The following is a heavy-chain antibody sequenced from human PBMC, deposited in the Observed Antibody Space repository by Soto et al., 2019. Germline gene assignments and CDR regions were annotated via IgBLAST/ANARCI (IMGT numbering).Heavy chain of an antibody. D-gene: IGHD6-13*01. CDR2: MNPNSGNT. V-gene: IGHV1-8*01. J-gene: IGHJ6*02. Sequence: QVQLVQSGAEVKKPGASVKVSCKASGYTFTSYDINWVRQATGQGLEWMGWMNPNSGNTGYAQKFQGRVTMTRNTSRSTAYMELSSLRSEDTAVYYCARGYGSSWLNYYGMDVWGQGTTVTVSS. CDR1: GYTFTSYD. CDR3: ARGYGSSWLNYYGMDV.